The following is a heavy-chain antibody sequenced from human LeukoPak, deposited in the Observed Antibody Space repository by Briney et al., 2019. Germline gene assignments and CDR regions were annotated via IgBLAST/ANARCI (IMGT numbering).Heavy chain of an antibody. V-gene: IGHV3-23*01. D-gene: IGHD2-2*01. CDR2: ISGSGGST. J-gene: IGHJ4*02. CDR3: ASLGVAVPAAMGFDY. Sequence: GGSLRLSCAACGFTFSSYAMSWVRQAPGKGLEWVSAISGSGGSTYYADSVKGRFTISRDNSKNTLYLQMNSLRAEDTAVYYCASLGVAVPAAMGFDYWGQGTLVTVSS. CDR1: GFTFSSYA.